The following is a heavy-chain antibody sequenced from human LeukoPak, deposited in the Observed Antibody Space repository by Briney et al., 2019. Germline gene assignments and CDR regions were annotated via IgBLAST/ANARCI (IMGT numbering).Heavy chain of an antibody. V-gene: IGHV4-30-4*08. CDR2: IYYSGST. CDR3: ARSPYRAYDFWSGNNWFDP. CDR1: GGSISSGDYY. D-gene: IGHD3-3*01. J-gene: IGHJ5*02. Sequence: PSQTLSLTCTVSGGSISSGDYYWSWIRQPPGKGLEWIGYIYYSGSTYYNPSLKSRVTISVDTSKNQFSLKLSSVTAADTAVYYCARSPYRAYDFWSGNNWFDPWGQGTLVTVSS.